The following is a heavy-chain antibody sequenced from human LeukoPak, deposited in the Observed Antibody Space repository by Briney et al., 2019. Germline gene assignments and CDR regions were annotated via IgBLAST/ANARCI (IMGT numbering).Heavy chain of an antibody. D-gene: IGHD3-9*01. CDR3: ARVWDYDILTGRHYYYYGMDV. CDR2: ISGSGGST. J-gene: IGHJ6*02. V-gene: IGHV3-23*01. CDR1: EFTFSSYA. Sequence: GGSLRLSCAASEFTFSSYAMQWVRQAPGKGLEWVSGISGSGGSTYYADSVKGRFTISRDNAKNSLYLQMNSLRDEDTAVYYCARVWDYDILTGRHYYYYGMDVWGQGTTVTVSS.